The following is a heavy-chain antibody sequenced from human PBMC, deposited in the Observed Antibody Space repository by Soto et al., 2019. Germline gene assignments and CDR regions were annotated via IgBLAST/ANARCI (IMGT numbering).Heavy chain of an antibody. CDR2: IWYDGSNK. CDR1: GFTFSSYG. V-gene: IGHV3-33*01. Sequence: QVQLVESGGGVVQPGRSLRLSCAASGFTFSSYGMHWVRQAPGKGLEWVAVIWYDGSNKYYAESVKGRFTISRDNSKNTLYLHMNSLRAEDTAVSYCARSPPFYDFWSGYHDYWGQGTLVTVSS. D-gene: IGHD3-3*01. CDR3: ARSPPFYDFWSGYHDY. J-gene: IGHJ4*02.